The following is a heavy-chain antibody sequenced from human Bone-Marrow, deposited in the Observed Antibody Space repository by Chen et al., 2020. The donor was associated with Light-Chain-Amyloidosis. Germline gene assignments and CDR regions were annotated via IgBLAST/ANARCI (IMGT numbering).Heavy chain of an antibody. Sequence: EVQLVESGGGLVKPGGSLRLSCVASGFTFSSYTMNWVRQTPGRGLEWVSSISRSSSHIYYADSMRGRFTISRDNAKNSLYLQMNNLRAEDTAVYYCARGGGYYYFDYWGQGILVTVSS. D-gene: IGHD1-26*01. CDR2: ISRSSSHI. J-gene: IGHJ4*02. V-gene: IGHV3-21*01. CDR3: ARGGGYYYFDY. CDR1: GFTFSSYT.